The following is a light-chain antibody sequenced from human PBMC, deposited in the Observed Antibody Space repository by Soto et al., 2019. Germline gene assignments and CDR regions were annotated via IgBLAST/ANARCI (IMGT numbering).Light chain of an antibody. CDR3: QQRSNWPALT. V-gene: IGKV3-11*01. Sequence: EIVLTQSPATLSLSPGERATLSCRASQSVSSYLAWYQQKPGQAPRLLIYDASNRATGIPARFSGSGSGTDFTLTINSLEPEDFAGYYCQQRSNWPALTFGGGTNVEIK. CDR1: QSVSSY. CDR2: DAS. J-gene: IGKJ4*01.